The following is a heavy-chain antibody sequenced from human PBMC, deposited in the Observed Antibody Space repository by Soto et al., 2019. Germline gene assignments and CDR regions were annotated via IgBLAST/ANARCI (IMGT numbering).Heavy chain of an antibody. J-gene: IGHJ6*02. Sequence: PSQTLSLTCAISGDSVSSNSAAWNWIRQSPSRGLEWLGRTYYRSKWYNDYAVSVKSRITINPDTSKNQFSLQLNSVTPEDTAVYYCARATLIVGAFYYCYYYGMDVWGQGTTVTVSS. D-gene: IGHD1-26*01. CDR3: ARATLIVGAFYYCYYYGMDV. V-gene: IGHV6-1*01. CDR2: TYYRSKWYN. CDR1: GDSVSSNSAA.